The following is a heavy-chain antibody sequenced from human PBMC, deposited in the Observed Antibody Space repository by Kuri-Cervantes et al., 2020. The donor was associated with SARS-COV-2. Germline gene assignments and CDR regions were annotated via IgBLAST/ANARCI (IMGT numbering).Heavy chain of an antibody. Sequence: GESLKISCAASGFTVSSNCMSWVRQAPGKGLEWVSVIYSGGSAYYADSVKGRFTISRDNSKNTLYLQMNSLRAEDTAVYYCARHPPRDLMPWVDWGQGTLVTVSS. J-gene: IGHJ4*02. CDR2: IYSGGSA. CDR1: GFTVSSNC. V-gene: IGHV3-66*02. D-gene: IGHD2-2*01. CDR3: ARHPPRDLMPWVD.